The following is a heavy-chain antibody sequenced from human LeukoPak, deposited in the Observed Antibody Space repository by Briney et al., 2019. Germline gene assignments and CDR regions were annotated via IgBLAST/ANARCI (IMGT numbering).Heavy chain of an antibody. CDR1: GFIFSSYW. CDR2: INRDGSNT. D-gene: IGHD1-1*01. V-gene: IGHV3-74*01. CDR3: ARDRLEIKYFDL. J-gene: IGHJ2*01. Sequence: GSLRLSCAASGFIFSSYWMHWVRQAPGKGLVWVSCINRDGSNTRYADFVKGRFTISRDNSKNTLYLQLNSLRAEDTAVYYCARDRLEIKYFDLWGRGTQVTVSS.